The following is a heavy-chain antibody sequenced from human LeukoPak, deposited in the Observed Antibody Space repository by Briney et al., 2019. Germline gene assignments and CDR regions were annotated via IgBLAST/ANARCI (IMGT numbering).Heavy chain of an antibody. CDR3: ARDAEWLVPEGYYYYMDV. CDR2: MSSRSSYI. CDR1: GFTFSRYN. V-gene: IGHV3-21*01. J-gene: IGHJ6*03. D-gene: IGHD6-19*01. Sequence: GGSLRLSCAGSGFTFSRYNMNWFRQAPGKGLERVSSMSSRSSYIFYADSVKGRFTISRDNAKNSLYLKMNSLGAEDTAVYYCARDAEWLVPEGYYYYMDVWGKGTTVTVSS.